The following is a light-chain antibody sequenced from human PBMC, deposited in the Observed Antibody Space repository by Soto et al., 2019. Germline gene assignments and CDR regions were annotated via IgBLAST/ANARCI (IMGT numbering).Light chain of an antibody. J-gene: IGKJ2*01. V-gene: IGKV2-28*01. Sequence: DIVMTQSPVSLPVTPGEPASISCRSSQSLLHSNGKNYLDWYLQKPGQSPQVLIYLGSNRASGVPDRLSGSGSGTDFSLKISRVEAEDVGVYYCMQVLQPPYTFGQGTKLEIK. CDR2: LGS. CDR3: MQVLQPPYT. CDR1: QSLLHSNGKNY.